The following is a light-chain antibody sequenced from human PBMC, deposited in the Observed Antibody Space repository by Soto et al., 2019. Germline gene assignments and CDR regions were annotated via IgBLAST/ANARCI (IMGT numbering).Light chain of an antibody. CDR3: QTWDTGIVV. Sequence: QSALTQSPSASASLGASVKLTCTLSSGHSTYAIAWHQQQPEKGPRYLMKLNSDGSHTKGDGIADRFSGSSSGTERYLTISSLQSEDEADYYCQTWDTGIVVFGGGTKLTVL. V-gene: IGLV4-69*01. CDR2: LNSDGSH. J-gene: IGLJ2*01. CDR1: SGHSTYA.